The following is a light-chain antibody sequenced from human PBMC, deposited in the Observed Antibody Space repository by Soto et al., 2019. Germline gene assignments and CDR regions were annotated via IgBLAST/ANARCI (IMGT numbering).Light chain of an antibody. J-gene: IGLJ2*01. CDR3: SSYTSSSTAVV. CDR1: SSDVGGYNY. V-gene: IGLV2-14*01. CDR2: EVS. Sequence: QSVLTQPASVSGSPGQSITISCTGTSSDVGGYNYVSWYQQHPGKAPKLMIYEVSNRPSGVSNRFSGSKSGNTASLTISGLQAEDEADYYCSSYTSSSTAVVFGGGTQLTAL.